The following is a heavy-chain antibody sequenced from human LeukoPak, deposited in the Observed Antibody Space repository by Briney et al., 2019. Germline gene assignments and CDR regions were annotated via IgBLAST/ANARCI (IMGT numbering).Heavy chain of an antibody. Sequence: PGGSLRLSCAASGFTFSCYVMSWVREAPGKGLEWVSAISGSGGSTYYADSVKGRFTISRDNSKNTLYLQMNSLRAEDTAVYYCAKGSYGYDDDYWGQGTLVTVSS. CDR2: ISGSGGST. D-gene: IGHD5-18*01. V-gene: IGHV3-23*01. CDR1: GFTFSCYV. J-gene: IGHJ4*02. CDR3: AKGSYGYDDDY.